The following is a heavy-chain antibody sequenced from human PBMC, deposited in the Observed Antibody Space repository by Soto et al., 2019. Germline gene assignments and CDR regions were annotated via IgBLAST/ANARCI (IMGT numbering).Heavy chain of an antibody. CDR1: RFTFRGYG. V-gene: IGHV3-30*18. J-gene: IGHJ4*02. CDR3: ANEHPSARCSLQY. D-gene: IGHD6-19*01. Sequence: GGSLRLSCEDSRFTFRGYGIHWVRQAPCNGQERLAGLSYYRTNEDYDDSVKGRCTISIDNSKNNLYLQMNSLIIADTAVYFCANEHPSARCSLQYWRQGSQVAASS. CDR2: LSYYRTNE.